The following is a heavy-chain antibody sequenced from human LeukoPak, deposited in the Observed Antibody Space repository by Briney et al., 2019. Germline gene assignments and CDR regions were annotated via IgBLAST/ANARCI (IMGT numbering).Heavy chain of an antibody. J-gene: IGHJ4*02. Sequence: GASVNVSCKSSGYMFTSHGIHWLRQAPGQGLEWMGWISAQNGNTNYMQQFLGRVTMTRDTSASTVYMELRSLKSDDMAVYYCARESIGGYGFDYWGQGTPVTVAS. CDR3: ARESIGGYGFDY. CDR1: GYMFTSHG. D-gene: IGHD6-25*01. CDR2: ISAQNGNT. V-gene: IGHV1-18*03.